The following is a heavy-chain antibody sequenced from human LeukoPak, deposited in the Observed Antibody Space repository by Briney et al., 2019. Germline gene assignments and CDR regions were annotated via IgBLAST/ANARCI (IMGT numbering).Heavy chain of an antibody. Sequence: SETLSLTCTVSGGSISSGGYYWSWIRQHPGKGLEWIGYIYYSGSTYYNPSLKSRVTISVDTSKNQFSLKLSSVTAADTAVYYCARVGRGATTRGRIDYWGQGTLVTVSS. CDR1: GGSISSGGYY. CDR3: ARVGRGATTRGRIDY. J-gene: IGHJ4*02. V-gene: IGHV4-31*03. CDR2: IYYSGST. D-gene: IGHD4/OR15-4a*01.